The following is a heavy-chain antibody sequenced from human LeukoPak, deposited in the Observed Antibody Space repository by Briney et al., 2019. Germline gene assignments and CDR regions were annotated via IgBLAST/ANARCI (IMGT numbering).Heavy chain of an antibody. CDR3: ARDRGPRTGSMVREAYDY. D-gene: IGHD3-10*01. J-gene: IGHJ4*02. Sequence: GGSLRLSCAASGFTFSNYWIHWVRQAPEKGLVWVSRISADGSSTSYADSVKGRFTISRDNAKNTLYLQMNSLRAEDTAVYYCARDRGPRTGSMVREAYDYWGQGTLVTVSS. CDR2: ISADGSST. CDR1: GFTFSNYW. V-gene: IGHV3-74*01.